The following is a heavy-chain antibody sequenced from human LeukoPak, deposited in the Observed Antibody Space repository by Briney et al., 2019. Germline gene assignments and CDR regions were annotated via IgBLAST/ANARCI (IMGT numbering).Heavy chain of an antibody. CDR2: ISYDGRNK. CDR3: AKPRDIDSWAFDV. V-gene: IGHV3-30*18. Sequence: GGSLRLSCAASDFTFNNHDMHWVRQAPGKGLEWVAAISYDGRNKYYADSVKGRFTISRDNSKNTLNLQMNSLRTEDTAVFYCAKPRDIDSWAFDVWGQGTTVTVSS. D-gene: IGHD2-15*01. CDR1: DFTFNNHD. J-gene: IGHJ3*01.